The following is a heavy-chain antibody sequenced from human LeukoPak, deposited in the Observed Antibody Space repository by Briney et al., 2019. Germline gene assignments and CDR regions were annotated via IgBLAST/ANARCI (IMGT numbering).Heavy chain of an antibody. CDR3: AREDYSAYAFDI. J-gene: IGHJ3*02. Sequence: GGSLRLSCAASGVSFSSYPMYWVCKGQERGLEYLSTISNNGGRTYYANSVKGRFTISRDNSKNTLYLQMGSLRAEDMAVYYCAREDYSAYAFDIWGQGTMVTVSS. CDR1: GVSFSSYP. CDR2: ISNNGGRT. D-gene: IGHD4-11*01. V-gene: IGHV3-64*01.